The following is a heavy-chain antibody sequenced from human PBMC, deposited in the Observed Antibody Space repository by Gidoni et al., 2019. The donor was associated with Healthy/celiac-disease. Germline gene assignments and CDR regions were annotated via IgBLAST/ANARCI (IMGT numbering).Heavy chain of an antibody. J-gene: IGHJ4*02. CDR1: GYTFTSYY. V-gene: IGHV1-46*01. D-gene: IGHD2-8*01. Sequence: QVQLVQSGAEVKKPGASVKVSCKASGYTFTSYYMHWVRQAPGQGLEWMGIINPSGGSTSYAQKFQGIVTMTRDTSTSTVYMELSSMRSEDTAVYYCARSALIADLDYWGQGTLVTVSS. CDR3: ARSALIADLDY. CDR2: INPSGGST.